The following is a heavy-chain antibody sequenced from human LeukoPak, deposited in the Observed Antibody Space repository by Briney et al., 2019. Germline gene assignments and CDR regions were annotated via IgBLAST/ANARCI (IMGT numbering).Heavy chain of an antibody. J-gene: IGHJ5*02. Sequence: PGRSLRLSCAASGFTFSNYAMSWVRQAPGKGLEWVSSITGTGRSTYYADSVKGRFTISRDNSKNTLYVQMNSLRAEDTALYYCAKGSGINHYHWIDPWGQGTLVTVSS. V-gene: IGHV3-23*01. CDR3: AKGSGINHYHWIDP. CDR1: GFTFSNYA. CDR2: ITGTGRST. D-gene: IGHD1-14*01.